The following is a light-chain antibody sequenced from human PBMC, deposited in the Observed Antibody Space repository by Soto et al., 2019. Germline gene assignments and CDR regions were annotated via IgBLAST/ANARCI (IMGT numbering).Light chain of an antibody. J-gene: IGLJ3*02. Sequence: NFMLTQPHSVSESPGKTVIISCTRSSGSIASNYVQWYQQRPGSSPTTVIYEDNQRPSGVPDRFSGSIDSSSNSASLTISGLETGDKADYYCQSYDATNQVFGGGTKLTVL. CDR3: QSYDATNQV. CDR1: SGSIASNY. CDR2: EDN. V-gene: IGLV6-57*01.